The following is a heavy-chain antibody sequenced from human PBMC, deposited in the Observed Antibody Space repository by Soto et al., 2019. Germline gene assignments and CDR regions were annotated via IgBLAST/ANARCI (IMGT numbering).Heavy chain of an antibody. CDR1: GYTFTSYS. CDR2: INAGNGNT. Sequence: ASVKVSCKSSGYTFTSYSIHWVRQAPGQRPEWMGWINAGNGNTKYSQKFQGRVTITRDTSASTAYMELSSLRSEDTAVYYCARPGRYSSGWYSFDYWGQGTLVTVSS. CDR3: ARPGRYSSGWYSFDY. D-gene: IGHD6-19*01. V-gene: IGHV1-3*01. J-gene: IGHJ4*02.